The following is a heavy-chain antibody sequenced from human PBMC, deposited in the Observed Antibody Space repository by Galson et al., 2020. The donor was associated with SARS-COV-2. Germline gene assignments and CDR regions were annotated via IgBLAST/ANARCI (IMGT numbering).Heavy chain of an antibody. CDR2: ITTSSAYI. V-gene: IGHV3-21*01. CDR3: ARTGTQHYDSSYYMDV. CDR1: VFTFSCYT. Sequence: GGSLRLSCAASVFTFSCYTMNLVRQVPGKGLEWVSSITTSSAYISYTDSVKGRFTISRDNAKNSLYLQMNSLRAGDTAVYFCARTGTQHYDSSYYMDVWGKGTTVTVSS. J-gene: IGHJ6*03. D-gene: IGHD6-13*01.